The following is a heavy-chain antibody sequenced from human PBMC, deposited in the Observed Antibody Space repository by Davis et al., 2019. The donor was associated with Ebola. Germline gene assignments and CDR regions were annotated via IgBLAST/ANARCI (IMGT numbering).Heavy chain of an antibody. D-gene: IGHD3-3*01. V-gene: IGHV1-18*01. CDR1: GYTFTSYG. CDR2: ISAYNGNT. Sequence: ASVKVSCKASGYTFTSYGISWVRQAPGQGLEWMGWISAYNGNTNYAQKFQGRVTMTRDTSISTAYMELSRLRSDDTAVYYCARDEPLYYDFWSGGYYYGMDVWGQGTTVTVSS. CDR3: ARDEPLYYDFWSGGYYYGMDV. J-gene: IGHJ6*02.